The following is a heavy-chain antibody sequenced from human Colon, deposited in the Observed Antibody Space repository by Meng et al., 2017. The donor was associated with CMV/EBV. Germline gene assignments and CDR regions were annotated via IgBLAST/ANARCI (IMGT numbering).Heavy chain of an antibody. D-gene: IGHD3-10*01. J-gene: IGHJ4*02. V-gene: IGHV3-21*01. CDR3: ARAGYGSGSY. CDR2: ISSSSSYI. CDR1: GFTFSSYS. Sequence: GESLKISCAASGFTFSSYSMNWVRQAPGKGLEWVSSISSSSSYIYYADSVKGRFTISRDNAKNSLYLQMNSLRAEDTAVYYCARAGYGSGSYWGQGTLVTVSS.